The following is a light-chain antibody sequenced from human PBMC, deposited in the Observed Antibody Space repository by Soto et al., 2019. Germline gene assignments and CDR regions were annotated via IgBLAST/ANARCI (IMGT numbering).Light chain of an antibody. CDR2: DVS. CDR3: SSYTSSSTLVV. CDR1: SSDVGGYNY. V-gene: IGLV2-14*01. J-gene: IGLJ2*01. Sequence: QSALTQPASVSGSPGQSITISCTGTSSDVGGYNYVSWYQQHPGKAPKLMIYDVSNRPSGVSNRFSGSKSGNTASLTISGRQAEYEADYYCSSYTSSSTLVVFGGGTKLTGL.